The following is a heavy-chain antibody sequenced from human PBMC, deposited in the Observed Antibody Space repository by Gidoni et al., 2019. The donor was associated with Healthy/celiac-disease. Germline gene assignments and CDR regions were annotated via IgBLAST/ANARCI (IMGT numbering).Heavy chain of an antibody. CDR2: IWYDGSNK. J-gene: IGHJ6*02. CDR3: ARESYDFWSGYYTAYYYYYGMDV. CDR1: GFTFSSYG. Sequence: QVQLVESGGGVVQPGRSLRLSCAASGFTFSSYGMHWVRQAPGKGLEWVAVIWYDGSNKYYADSVKGRFTISRDNSKNTLYLQMNSLRAEDTAVYYCARESYDFWSGYYTAYYYYYGMDVWGQGTTVTVSS. D-gene: IGHD3-3*01. V-gene: IGHV3-33*01.